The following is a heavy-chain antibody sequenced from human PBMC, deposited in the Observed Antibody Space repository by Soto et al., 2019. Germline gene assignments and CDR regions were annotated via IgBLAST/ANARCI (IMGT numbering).Heavy chain of an antibody. J-gene: IGHJ4*02. CDR3: ARGIYLGDSGYYLDF. V-gene: IGHV4-39*07. CDR1: GDSIRNRNYY. D-gene: IGHD3-22*01. Sequence: QLQLQESGPGLVKPSETLSLSCSVSGDSIRNRNYYWAWIRQPPGKGLEWIVSRYDDASTFYNPCLMSVVGISIDTYETQLSRNVTSVAAAEPDVYYCARGIYLGDSGYYLDFWGQGTLVTVSS. CDR2: RYDDAST.